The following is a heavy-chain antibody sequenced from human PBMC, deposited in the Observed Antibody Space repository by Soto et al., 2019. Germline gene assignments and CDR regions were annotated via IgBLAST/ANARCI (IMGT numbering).Heavy chain of an antibody. CDR3: AVGYCGSASCSREYFQH. Sequence: SETLSLTCAVSGYSISSGYYWAWLRQPPGKGLEWIGTIYHSGSPFHNPSLKSRVTISVDTSKNQFSLKLRSVTAADTALYYCAVGYCGSASCSREYFQHWGQGTLVTVSS. J-gene: IGHJ1*01. CDR2: IYHSGSP. CDR1: GYSISSGYY. V-gene: IGHV4-38-2*01. D-gene: IGHD2-2*01.